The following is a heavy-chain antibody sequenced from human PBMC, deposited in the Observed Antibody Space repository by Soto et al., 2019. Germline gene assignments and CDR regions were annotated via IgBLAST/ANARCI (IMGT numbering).Heavy chain of an antibody. CDR2: IYSGGST. CDR3: ARITYSSGWGMAFDI. CDR1: GFTVSSNY. V-gene: IGHV3-53*04. J-gene: IGHJ3*02. Sequence: EVQLVESGGGLVQPGGSLRLSCAASGFTVSSNYMSWVRQAPGKGLEWVSVIYSGGSTYYADSVKGRFTISRHNSKNTLYLQMNSLRAEDTAVYYCARITYSSGWGMAFDIWGQGTMVTVSS. D-gene: IGHD6-19*01.